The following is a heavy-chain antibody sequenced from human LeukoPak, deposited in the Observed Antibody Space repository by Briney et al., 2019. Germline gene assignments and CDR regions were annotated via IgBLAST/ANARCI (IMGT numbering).Heavy chain of an antibody. CDR1: GGSFSGYY. Sequence: SETLSLTCAVYGGSFSGYYWSWIRQPPGKGLEWIGEINHSGSTNYNPSLKSRVTISVDTSKNQFSLKLSSVTAADTAVYYCASNFAGSSRDYWGQGTLVTVSS. D-gene: IGHD6-13*01. CDR2: INHSGST. CDR3: ASNFAGSSRDY. J-gene: IGHJ4*02. V-gene: IGHV4-34*01.